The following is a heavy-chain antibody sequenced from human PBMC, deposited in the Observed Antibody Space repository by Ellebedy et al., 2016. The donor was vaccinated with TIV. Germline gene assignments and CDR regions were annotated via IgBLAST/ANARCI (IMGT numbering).Heavy chain of an antibody. CDR2: ISFNGGTI. V-gene: IGHV3-30*03. CDR3: ARGFVTTVNSMDV. CDR1: GFTFSGYG. D-gene: IGHD4-17*01. Sequence: GGSLRLXXAASGFTFSGYGMHWVRQAPGKGLDWVAVISFNGGTIYYADSVKGRFTISRDNSKNTLDLQMNSLRTEDTAVYYCARGFVTTVNSMDVWGQGTMVTVSS. J-gene: IGHJ6*02.